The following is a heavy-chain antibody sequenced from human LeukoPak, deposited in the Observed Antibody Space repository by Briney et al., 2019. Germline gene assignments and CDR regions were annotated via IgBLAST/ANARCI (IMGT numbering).Heavy chain of an antibody. Sequence: SETLSLTCTVSGYSISSGYYWGWIRQPPGKGLEWIGSISHSGSTYHNPSLKSRVTISINTSKNQFSLRLSSVTAADTAVYYCARGKSYWGQGTLVTVSS. CDR1: GYSISSGYY. V-gene: IGHV4-38-2*02. J-gene: IGHJ4*02. CDR3: ARGKSY. CDR2: ISHSGST.